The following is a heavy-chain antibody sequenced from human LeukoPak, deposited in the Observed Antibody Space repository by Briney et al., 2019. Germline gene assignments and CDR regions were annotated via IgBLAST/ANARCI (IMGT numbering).Heavy chain of an antibody. CDR2: INPEGSEK. Sequence: GGSLRLSCAVSGLTFSSSWMDWVRQAPGKGLEWVASINPEGSEKYSADSVKGRFTISRDNAKNSLYLQMNSLRAEDTAVYYCARRTTVTNNDYWGQGTLVTVSS. J-gene: IGHJ4*02. D-gene: IGHD4-17*01. V-gene: IGHV3-7*01. CDR1: GLTFSSSW. CDR3: ARRTTVTNNDY.